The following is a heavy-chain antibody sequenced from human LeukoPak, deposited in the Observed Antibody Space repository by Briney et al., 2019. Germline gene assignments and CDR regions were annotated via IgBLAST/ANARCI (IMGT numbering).Heavy chain of an antibody. CDR1: GFTFGDYA. D-gene: IGHD2-8*02. V-gene: IGHV3-9*01. Sequence: GGSLRLSCAASGFTFGDYAMHWVRQAPGKGLEWVSGISWNSGSIGYADSVKGRFTISRDDAKNSLYLQMNSLRAEDTALYYCAKAQAWSRKSFDYWGQGTLVTVSS. CDR2: ISWNSGSI. CDR3: AKAQAWSRKSFDY. J-gene: IGHJ4*02.